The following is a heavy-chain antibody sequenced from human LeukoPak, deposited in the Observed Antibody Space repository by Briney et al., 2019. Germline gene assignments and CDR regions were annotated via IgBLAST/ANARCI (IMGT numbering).Heavy chain of an antibody. D-gene: IGHD3-9*01. CDR1: GFTFSSYG. CDR3: AKSNLIDTYYDILTGYHPFDY. CDR2: IRYDGSNK. J-gene: IGHJ4*02. Sequence: GGSLRLSCAASGFTFSSYGMHWVRQAPGKGLEWVAFIRYDGSNKYYADSVKGRFTISRDNSKNTLYLQMNSLRAEDTAVYYCAKSNLIDTYYDILTGYHPFDYWGQRTLVTVSS. V-gene: IGHV3-30*02.